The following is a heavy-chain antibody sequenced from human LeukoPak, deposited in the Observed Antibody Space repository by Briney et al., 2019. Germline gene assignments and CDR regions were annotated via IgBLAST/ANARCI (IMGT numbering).Heavy chain of an antibody. CDR1: GFTFSSYS. CDR3: ARAQGGGGHAFDV. V-gene: IGHV3-48*04. CDR2: ISSSSTI. J-gene: IGHJ3*01. D-gene: IGHD2-15*01. Sequence: PGGSLRLSCAASGFTFSSYSVSWVRQAPGKGLEWVSYISSSSTIYYADSVMGRFTISRDNANNSLYLQMNSLRAEDTAVYYCARAQGGGGHAFDVWGQRELVTASP.